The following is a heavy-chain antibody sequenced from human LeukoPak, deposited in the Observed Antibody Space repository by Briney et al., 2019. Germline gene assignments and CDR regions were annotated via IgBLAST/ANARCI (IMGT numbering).Heavy chain of an antibody. CDR2: IIPILGIA. Sequence: RASVKVSCKASGGTFSSYAISWVRQAPGQGLEWMRRIIPILGIANYAQKFQGRVTITADKSTSTAYMELSSLRSEDTAVYYCARGAMNTAMPQLDYWGQGTLVTVSS. CDR1: GGTFSSYA. J-gene: IGHJ4*02. CDR3: ARGAMNTAMPQLDY. D-gene: IGHD5-18*01. V-gene: IGHV1-69*04.